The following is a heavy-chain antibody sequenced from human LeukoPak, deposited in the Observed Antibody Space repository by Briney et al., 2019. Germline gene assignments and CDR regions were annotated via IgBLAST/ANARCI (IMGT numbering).Heavy chain of an antibody. D-gene: IGHD5-24*01. CDR1: GYTLTELS. CDR2: FDPEDGET. J-gene: IGHJ4*02. Sequence: ASVKVSCKVSGYTLTELSMHWVRQAPGKGLEWMGGFDPEDGETIYALKFQGRVTMTEDTSTDTAYMELSSLRSEDTAVYYCATSGRDGYNYPDYWGQGTLVTVSS. CDR3: ATSGRDGYNYPDY. V-gene: IGHV1-24*01.